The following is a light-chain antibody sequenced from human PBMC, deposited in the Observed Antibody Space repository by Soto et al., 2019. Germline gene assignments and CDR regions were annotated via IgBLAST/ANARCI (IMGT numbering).Light chain of an antibody. CDR2: AAS. J-gene: IGKJ5*01. V-gene: IGKV1D-16*01. CDR1: QGISRW. Sequence: DIQMTQSPSSLSASVGYRVTITCRASQGISRWLAWYQHKXEKAPKSMIYAASSLQSGVPSRFRGRGSGTDFTLTISSLQPEDFETYYCQQYDNYPITFGQGTRLEIK. CDR3: QQYDNYPIT.